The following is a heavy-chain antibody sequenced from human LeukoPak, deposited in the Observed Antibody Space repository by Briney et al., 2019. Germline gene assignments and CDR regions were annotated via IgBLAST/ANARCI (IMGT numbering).Heavy chain of an antibody. D-gene: IGHD6-13*01. CDR2: ISANGDTT. J-gene: IGHJ4*02. CDR1: GFTFSSYA. Sequence: GSLRLSCAASGFTFSSYAMSWVRQAPGKGLEGVSGISANGDTTKYADSVKGRFTISRDNAKNTVLLQMNSLRADDTAVYYCAKEGRIAAGTGDYFDYWGQGTLVTVSS. V-gene: IGHV3-23*01. CDR3: AKEGRIAAGTGDYFDY.